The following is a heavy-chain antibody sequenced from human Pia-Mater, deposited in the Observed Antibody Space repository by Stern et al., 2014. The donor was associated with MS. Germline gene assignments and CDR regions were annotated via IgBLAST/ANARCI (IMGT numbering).Heavy chain of an antibody. J-gene: IGHJ4*02. Sequence: EVQLVESGGGLVKPGGSLRLSCAASGFIFSSYSMNWVRQAPGKGLEWVASISSGGSYIYYADSLKGRFTISRDNAKNSLYLQMNSLRAEDTAVYYCARGRGGNYRYYFDYWGQGTLVTVSS. CDR3: ARGRGGNYRYYFDY. D-gene: IGHD4-23*01. CDR2: ISSGGSYI. CDR1: GFIFSSYS. V-gene: IGHV3-21*01.